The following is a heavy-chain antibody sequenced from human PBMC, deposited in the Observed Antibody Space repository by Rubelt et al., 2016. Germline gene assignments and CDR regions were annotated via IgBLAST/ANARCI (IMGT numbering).Heavy chain of an antibody. CDR1: GGSFSGYY. J-gene: IGHJ4*02. CDR2: INHSGST. Sequence: QVQLQQWGAGLLKPSETLSLTCAVYGGSFSGYYWSWIRQPPGQGLEWIGEINHSGSTNYNPSLKSRVTISVDTSKNQFSLKLSSVTAADSAVYYCARHEIGAGFYWGQGTLVTVSS. CDR3: ARHEIGAGFY. V-gene: IGHV4-34*01. D-gene: IGHD2/OR15-2a*01.